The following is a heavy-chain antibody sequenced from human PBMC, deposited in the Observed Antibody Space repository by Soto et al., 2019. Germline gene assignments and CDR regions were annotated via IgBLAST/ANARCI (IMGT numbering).Heavy chain of an antibody. CDR1: GSTFTSYG. CDR2: ISAYNGNT. J-gene: IGHJ6*02. CDR3: ARFSGGSYNTYYYYGMDV. Sequence: GASVKVSCKASGSTFTSYGISWVRQAPGRGLDWMGWISAYNGNTKYAQDLQGRVTMTTDTSTSTAYMELSSLRSDDTAMYYCARFSGGSYNTYYYYGMDVWGQGTTVTVSS. V-gene: IGHV1-18*04. D-gene: IGHD2-15*01.